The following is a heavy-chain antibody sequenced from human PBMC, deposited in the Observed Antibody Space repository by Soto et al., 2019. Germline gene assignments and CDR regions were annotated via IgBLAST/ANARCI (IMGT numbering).Heavy chain of an antibody. CDR2: IYYSGST. V-gene: IGHV4-59*01. D-gene: IGHD6-19*01. J-gene: IGHJ4*02. Sequence: SETLSLTCTVSGGSISSYYWSWIRQPPGKGLEWIGYIYYSGSTNYNPSLKSRLTITKDTSKNQVVLTMTNMDPVDTATYYCAHSSGWTYYFDYWGQGTLVTVSS. CDR1: GGSISSYY. CDR3: AHSSGWTYYFDY.